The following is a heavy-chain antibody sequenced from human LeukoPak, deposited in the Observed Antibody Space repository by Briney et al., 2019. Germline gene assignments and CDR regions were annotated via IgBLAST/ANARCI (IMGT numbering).Heavy chain of an antibody. J-gene: IGHJ4*02. Sequence: GGSLRLSCAASEFSFGSNYMTWVRQAPGKGLEWVSLIYSGGSTYYADSVKGSFTISRDNSKNTLYLQMNSLRAEDTAVYYCARLLGGYWGQGTLVTVSS. D-gene: IGHD2/OR15-2a*01. CDR1: EFSFGSNY. V-gene: IGHV3-66*04. CDR2: IYSGGST. CDR3: ARLLGGY.